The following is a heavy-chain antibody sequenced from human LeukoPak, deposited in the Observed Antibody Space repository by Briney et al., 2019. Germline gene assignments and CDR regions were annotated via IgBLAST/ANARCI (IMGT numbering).Heavy chain of an antibody. V-gene: IGHV3-30*04. J-gene: IGHJ4*02. D-gene: IGHD5-24*01. CDR2: ISYDGSNK. Sequence: GRSLRLSCAASGFTFSSYAMHWVRQAPGKGLEWVAVISYDGSNKYYADSVKGRFTISRDNSQNTLYLQMNNLRAEEPGGYYFARDGGMATTEFDYWGQGTLVTVSS. CDR3: ARDGGMATTEFDY. CDR1: GFTFSSYA.